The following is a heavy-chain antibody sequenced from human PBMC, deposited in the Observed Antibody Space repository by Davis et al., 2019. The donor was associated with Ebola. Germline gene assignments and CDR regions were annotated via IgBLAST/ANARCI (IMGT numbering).Heavy chain of an antibody. Sequence: PGGSLRLSCAASGFSVSTNYMTWVRQAPGKGLEWVSVIYSGGYTYYADSVRGRFTLSRDNSKNTLDLQMNSLRAEDTAVYFCAANRRPYYYYGMDVWGQGTTVTVSS. D-gene: IGHD2/OR15-2a*01. CDR2: IYSGGYT. CDR3: AANRRPYYYYGMDV. J-gene: IGHJ6*02. CDR1: GFSVSTNY. V-gene: IGHV3-53*01.